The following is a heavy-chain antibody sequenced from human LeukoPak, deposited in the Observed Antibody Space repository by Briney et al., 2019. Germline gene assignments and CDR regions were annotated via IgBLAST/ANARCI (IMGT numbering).Heavy chain of an antibody. CDR3: AKGYCSGGSCRYEEDYYGMDV. CDR2: ISGSGGST. CDR1: GFTFSSYA. V-gene: IGHV3-23*01. D-gene: IGHD2-15*01. Sequence: RGSLRLSCAASGFTFSSYAMSWVRQAPGKGLEWVSAISGSGGSTYYADSVKGRFTISRDNSKNTLYLQMNSLRAEDTAVYYCAKGYCSGGSCRYEEDYYGMDVWGQGTTVTVSS. J-gene: IGHJ6*02.